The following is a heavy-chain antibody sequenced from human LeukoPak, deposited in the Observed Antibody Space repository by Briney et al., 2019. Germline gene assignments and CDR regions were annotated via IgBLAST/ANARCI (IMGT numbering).Heavy chain of an antibody. J-gene: IGHJ5*02. D-gene: IGHD4-17*01. CDR3: ARQRYGTTVTTTRAGRVVVSWFDP. CDR2: IYYSGST. CDR1: GGSISSYY. V-gene: IGHV4-59*08. Sequence: SETLSLTCTVSGGSISSYYWSWLRQPPGKGLEWIGYIYYSGSTNYNPSLKSRVTISVDTSKNQFSLKLSSVTAADTAVYYCARQRYGTTVTTTRAGRVVVSWFDPWGQGTLVTVSS.